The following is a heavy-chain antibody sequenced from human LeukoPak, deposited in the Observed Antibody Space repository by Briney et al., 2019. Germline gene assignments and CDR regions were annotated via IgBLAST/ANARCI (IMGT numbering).Heavy chain of an antibody. CDR2: INEDGSAK. Sequence: GGSLRLSCAAYGLTLSTYWMTWVRQAPPGKGLGWVANINEDGSAKNYVDSVKGRFTISRDNAKGSLYLQMNSLRVEDTAVYYCARWLGYGYGLDYWGQGTQVTVSS. CDR1: GLTLSTYW. J-gene: IGHJ4*02. CDR3: ARWLGYGYGLDY. V-gene: IGHV3-7*01. D-gene: IGHD5-18*01.